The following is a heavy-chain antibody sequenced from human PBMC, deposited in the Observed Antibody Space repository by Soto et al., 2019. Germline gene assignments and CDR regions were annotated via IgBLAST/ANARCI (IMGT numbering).Heavy chain of an antibody. D-gene: IGHD5-18*01. CDR2: ITGGGGRT. CDR1: GFTFTNYA. J-gene: IGHJ4*02. V-gene: IGHV3-23*01. CDR3: AKEYSSVSRGSFDY. Sequence: GGSLRLSCAASGFTFTNYAMNWVRQAPGKGLEWVSVITGGGGRTFYADSVKGRFTISRDNSKNTAYLQMNNVRADDTAVYYCAKEYSSVSRGSFDYWGQGALVTVS.